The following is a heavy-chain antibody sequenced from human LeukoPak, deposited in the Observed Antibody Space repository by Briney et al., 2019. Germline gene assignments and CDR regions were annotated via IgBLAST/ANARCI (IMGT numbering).Heavy chain of an antibody. CDR3: AKRKSTIVRRVHYYYDIDV. CDR1: GFTFSSDG. J-gene: IGHJ6*02. Sequence: PGGSLRLSCAASGFTFSSDGMHSVRQAPGKGLEWVAVICNDGSNKYYADSVKGRFTMSGDNSKNTLYLQMNSLRAEDTAVYYCAKRKSTIVRRVHYYYDIDVWGQGTTVTVSS. V-gene: IGHV3-33*06. CDR2: ICNDGSNK. D-gene: IGHD3-10*01.